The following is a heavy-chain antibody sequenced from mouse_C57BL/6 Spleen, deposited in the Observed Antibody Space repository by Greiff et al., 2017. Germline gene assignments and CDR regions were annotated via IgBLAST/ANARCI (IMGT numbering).Heavy chain of an antibody. CDR1: GYTFTSYW. CDR2: IYPGSGST. J-gene: IGHJ4*01. V-gene: IGHV1-55*01. CDR3: ARVSGYYGSYAVDY. D-gene: IGHD2-3*01. Sequence: VQLQQPGAELVKPGASVTMSCKASGYTFTSYWITWVKQRPGQGLEWIGDIYPGSGSTNYNEKFKSKATLTVDTSSSTAYMQLSSLTSEDSAVYNYARVSGYYGSYAVDYWGQGTSVTVSS.